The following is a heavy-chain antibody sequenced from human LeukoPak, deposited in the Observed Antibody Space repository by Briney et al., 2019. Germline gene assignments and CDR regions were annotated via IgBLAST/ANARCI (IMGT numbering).Heavy chain of an antibody. CDR1: GYTFTSYA. CDR3: AREIAAAGTDY. J-gene: IGHJ4*02. CDR2: ISAYNDNT. Sequence: ASVKVSCKASGYTFTSYAITWVRQAPGQGLEWMGWISAYNDNTNYAQKLQGRVTMTTDTSTSTAYMELRSLRSDDTAIYYCAREIAAAGTDYWGQGTLVTVSS. V-gene: IGHV1-18*01. D-gene: IGHD6-13*01.